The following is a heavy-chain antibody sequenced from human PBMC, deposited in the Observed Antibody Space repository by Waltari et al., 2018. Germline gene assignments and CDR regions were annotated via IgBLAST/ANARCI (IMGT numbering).Heavy chain of an antibody. Sequence: EVQLVESGGGLVKPGGSLRLSCAASGFTFSNAWMNWVRQAPGKGLEWVGRIKSKTDGGTTDYAAPVKGRFTISRDDSKNTLYLQMNSLKTEDTAVYYCTTEKGGYCSGGSCPRDAFDIWGQGTMVTVSS. V-gene: IGHV3-15*07. CDR1: GFTFSNAW. D-gene: IGHD2-15*01. CDR3: TTEKGGYCSGGSCPRDAFDI. CDR2: IKSKTDGGTT. J-gene: IGHJ3*02.